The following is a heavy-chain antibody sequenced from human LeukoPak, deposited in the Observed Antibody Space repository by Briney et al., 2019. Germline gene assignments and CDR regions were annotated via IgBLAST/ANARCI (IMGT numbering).Heavy chain of an antibody. D-gene: IGHD5-18*01. CDR1: GFTFSSYA. CDR3: ASERGYNYGYSGYYDH. Sequence: GGSLRLSCAASGFTFSSYAMNWVRQAPGKGLEWISYISTSGASTYYADSVRGRFTISRDNAKDSLYLRMDTLRVEDSAVYYCASERGYNYGYSGYYDHWGQGILVSVAS. J-gene: IGHJ4*02. V-gene: IGHV3-48*03. CDR2: ISTSGAST.